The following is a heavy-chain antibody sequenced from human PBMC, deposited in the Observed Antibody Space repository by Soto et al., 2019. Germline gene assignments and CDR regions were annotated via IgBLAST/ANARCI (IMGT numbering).Heavy chain of an antibody. Sequence: QVQLVQSGAEVKKPGSSVKVSCEASGGTFSGHAISWVRQAPGQGPEWMGGLITLFGTTKHAQNFQDRLTITADKSTSTAYMELTSLRLEDKAIYYCARGPNWGYRFDSWGQGTLVTVSS. CDR1: GGTFSGHA. D-gene: IGHD7-27*01. CDR3: ARGPNWGYRFDS. V-gene: IGHV1-69*06. CDR2: LITLFGTT. J-gene: IGHJ4*02.